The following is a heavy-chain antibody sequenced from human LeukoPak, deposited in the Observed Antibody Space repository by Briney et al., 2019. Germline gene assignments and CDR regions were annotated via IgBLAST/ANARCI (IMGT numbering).Heavy chain of an antibody. CDR3: ARDQIEMATIMDYYYGMDV. V-gene: IGHV4-4*02. CDR1: GGSISSSNW. J-gene: IGHJ6*02. D-gene: IGHD5-24*01. CDR2: IYHSGST. Sequence: PSGTLSLTCAVSGGSISSSNWWSWVRQPPGKGLEWIGEIYHSGSTNYNPSLKSRVTISVDKSKNQFSLQLNSVTPEDTAVYYCARDQIEMATIMDYYYGMDVWGQGTTVTVSS.